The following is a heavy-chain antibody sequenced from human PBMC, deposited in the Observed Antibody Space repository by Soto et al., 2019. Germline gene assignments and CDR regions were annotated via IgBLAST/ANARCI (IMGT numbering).Heavy chain of an antibody. CDR2: ISYDGSNK. J-gene: IGHJ2*01. V-gene: IGHV3-30-3*01. CDR3: ARDPLWGTAMVLWYFDL. D-gene: IGHD5-18*01. Sequence: GGSLRLSCTTSGFTFSSYAMHWVRQAPGKGLEWVAVISYDGSNKYYADSVKGRFTISRDNSKNTLYLQMNSLRAEDTAVYYCARDPLWGTAMVLWYFDLWGRGTLVTVS. CDR1: GFTFSSYA.